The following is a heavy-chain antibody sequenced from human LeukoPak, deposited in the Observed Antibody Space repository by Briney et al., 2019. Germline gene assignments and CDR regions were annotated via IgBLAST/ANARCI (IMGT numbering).Heavy chain of an antibody. CDR2: IYYSGST. J-gene: IGHJ4*02. CDR1: GGSISSYY. Sequence: SETLSLTCTVSGGSISSYYWSWIRQPPGKGLEWIGYIYYSGSTNYNPSLKSRVTISVDTSKNQFSLKLSSVTAADPAVYYCAREKALMDHYDFSGYDWEYWGQGSLVIVSS. CDR3: AREKALMDHYDFSGYDWEY. V-gene: IGHV4-59*01. D-gene: IGHD3-22*01.